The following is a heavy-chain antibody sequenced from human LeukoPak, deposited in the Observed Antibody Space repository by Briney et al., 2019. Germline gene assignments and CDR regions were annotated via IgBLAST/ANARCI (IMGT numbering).Heavy chain of an antibody. Sequence: PGGSLRLSCAASGFTFSNAWMSWVRQAPGKGLEWVGRIKSKTDGGTTDYAPPVKGRFTISRDDSKNTLYLQMNSLKTEDTAVYYCTTDLCSGGSCYPLSYYYGMDVWGKGTTVTVSS. V-gene: IGHV3-15*01. J-gene: IGHJ6*04. CDR2: IKSKTDGGTT. CDR1: GFTFSNAW. D-gene: IGHD2-15*01. CDR3: TTDLCSGGSCYPLSYYYGMDV.